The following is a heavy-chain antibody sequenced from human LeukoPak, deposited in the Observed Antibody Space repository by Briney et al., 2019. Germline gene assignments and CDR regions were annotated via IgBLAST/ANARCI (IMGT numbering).Heavy chain of an antibody. Sequence: PSETLSLTCTVSGYSISSGYYWGWIRQPPGKGLEWIGSIYHSGSTYYNPSLKSRVTISVDTSKNQFSLKLSSVTAADTAVYYCARVAFDYGELTTLWDYWGQGTLVTVSS. CDR2: IYHSGST. J-gene: IGHJ4*02. V-gene: IGHV4-38-2*02. CDR1: GYSISSGYY. CDR3: ARVAFDYGELTTLWDY. D-gene: IGHD4-17*01.